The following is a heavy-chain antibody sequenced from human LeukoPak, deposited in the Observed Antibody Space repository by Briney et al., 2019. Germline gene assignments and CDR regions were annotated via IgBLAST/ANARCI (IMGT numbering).Heavy chain of an antibody. CDR2: IKQDGKER. CDR1: GFTSSSLW. J-gene: IGHJ2*01. V-gene: IGHV3-7*01. D-gene: IGHD6-13*01. Sequence: AGPLRLSCAPSGFTSSSLWMSWVRQTPGKGLPWVANIKQDGKERYYVDSVKCRITIYRENAKNSLFLLIKSLISEDTAVYYGASLPGGRTAALEFDLRGRGTLVTVSS. CDR3: ASLPGGRTAALEFDL.